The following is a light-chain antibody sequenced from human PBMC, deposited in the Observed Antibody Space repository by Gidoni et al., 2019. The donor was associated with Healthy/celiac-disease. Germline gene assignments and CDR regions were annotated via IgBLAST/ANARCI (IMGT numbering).Light chain of an antibody. CDR2: AAS. V-gene: IGKV3-20*01. J-gene: IGKJ2*01. CDR3: QQYGSSPPYT. Sequence: EIVLTQSPGTLSLSPGERATLSCRASQSVSSNYLAWYQQKPGQAPRLLIYAASSRATDIPARFSGSGSGADFTLTISRLEPEDFAVYYCQQYGSSPPYTFXQXTELEIK. CDR1: QSVSSNY.